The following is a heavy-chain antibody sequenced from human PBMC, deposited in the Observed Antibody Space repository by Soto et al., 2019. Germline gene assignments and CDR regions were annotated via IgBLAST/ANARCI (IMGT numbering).Heavy chain of an antibody. D-gene: IGHD3-10*02. CDR2: ISADGSHQ. CDR3: AKEGSLLFGEPDKKYPYPYLDV. CDR1: GFRFSDYA. J-gene: IGHJ6*03. Sequence: QVQLVESGGGVVQPGRSLRLSCAASGFRFSDYAIHWVRQAPRKGLEWVAVISADGSHQYYADSVQGRFTISRDKYRNMLYLQKNSLRVDDTAVYYCAKEGSLLFGEPDKKYPYPYLDVRGLGTTVTVSS. V-gene: IGHV3-30*18.